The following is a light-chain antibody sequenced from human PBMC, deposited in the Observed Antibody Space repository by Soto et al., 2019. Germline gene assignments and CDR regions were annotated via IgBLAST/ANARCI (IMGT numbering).Light chain of an antibody. CDR1: QSVSSN. V-gene: IGKV3-15*01. CDR3: QQYNNWPYT. CDR2: GAS. Sequence: VIKQSPATLSVSPGERATLSCRASQSVSSNLAWYQQKPGQAPRLLIYGASTRATGIPARFSGSGSGTEFTLTISSLQSEDFAVYYCQQYNNWPYTFGQGTKVDIK. J-gene: IGKJ2*01.